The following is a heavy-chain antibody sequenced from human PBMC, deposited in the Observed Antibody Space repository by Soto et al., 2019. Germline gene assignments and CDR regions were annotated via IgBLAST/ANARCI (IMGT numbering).Heavy chain of an antibody. Sequence: SETLSLTCSVSGGSINYNSYYWGWIRQPPGKGLEWVGGIFYTGTTYYSPSLKDRVTISVHTSKNSFSLNLTSVTAADAAVYFCARLVVVALVAHAWGQGTLVTVSS. CDR1: GGSINYNSYY. J-gene: IGHJ5*02. V-gene: IGHV4-39*02. CDR3: ARLVVVALVAHA. CDR2: IFYTGTT. D-gene: IGHD2-15*01.